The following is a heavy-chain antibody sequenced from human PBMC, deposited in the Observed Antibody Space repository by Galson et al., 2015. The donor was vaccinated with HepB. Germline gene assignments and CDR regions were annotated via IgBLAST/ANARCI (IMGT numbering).Heavy chain of an antibody. J-gene: IGHJ6*02. V-gene: IGHV3-9*01. CDR1: GSTFEDYA. CDR2: ISWNSDFK. D-gene: IGHD3-10*01. CDR3: AQDLTYYYGSGSYFVGMDV. Sequence: SLRLSCAASGSTFEDYAMHWVRQVPGKGLEWVSGISWNSDFKGYADSVRGRFTISRDNAKYSLYLQMNSLRAEDTALYYCAQDLTYYYGSGSYFVGMDVWGQGTTVTVSS.